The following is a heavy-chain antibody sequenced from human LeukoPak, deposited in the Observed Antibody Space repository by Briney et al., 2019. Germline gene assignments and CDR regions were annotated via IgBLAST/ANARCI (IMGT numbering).Heavy chain of an antibody. CDR2: INDSGSA. CDR1: GGSFSGHY. Sequence: SETLSLTCAVSGGSFSGHYWNWIRQPPGKGLEWIGEINDSGSANYSPSLKSRATISADTSKNQFSLNLSSVTAADTAVYYCARHMLGGKRSFDSWGQGTLVTVSS. CDR3: ARHMLGGKRSFDS. D-gene: IGHD4-23*01. J-gene: IGHJ4*02. V-gene: IGHV4-34*01.